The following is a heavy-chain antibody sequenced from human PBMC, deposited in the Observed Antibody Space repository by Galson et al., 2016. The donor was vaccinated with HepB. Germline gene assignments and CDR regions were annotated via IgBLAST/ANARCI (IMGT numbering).Heavy chain of an antibody. CDR2: ISRRTSYI. J-gene: IGHJ6*03. D-gene: IGHD6-13*01. CDR3: ARDPLRLEQHYYYYMDV. V-gene: IGHV3-21*01. CDR1: GFTFSSYS. Sequence: SLRLSCAASGFTFSSYSMNWVRQAPGKGLEWVSYISRRTSYIYYADSVKGRFTISRDNSNNTLYLQMNSLRAEDTAVYYCARDPLRLEQHYYYYMDVWGKGTTVTVSS.